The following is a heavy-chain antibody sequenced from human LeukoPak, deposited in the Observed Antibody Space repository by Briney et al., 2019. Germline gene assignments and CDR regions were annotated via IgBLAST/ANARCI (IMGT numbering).Heavy chain of an antibody. CDR1: GFTFSSYG. D-gene: IGHD4-23*01. Sequence: PGRSLRLSCAASGFTFSSYGMHWVRQAPGKGLEWVAVIWYDGSNKYYADSVKGRFTISRDNSKNTLYLQMNSLRAEDTAVYYCARGEATVAYFDYWGQGTLVTVSS. V-gene: IGHV3-33*01. CDR2: IWYDGSNK. CDR3: ARGEATVAYFDY. J-gene: IGHJ4*02.